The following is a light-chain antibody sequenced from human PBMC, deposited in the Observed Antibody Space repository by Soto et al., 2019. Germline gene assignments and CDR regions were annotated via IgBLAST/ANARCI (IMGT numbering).Light chain of an antibody. CDR1: QSVSSY. Sequence: EMVMTQSPATLSVSPGERATLSCRASQSVSSYLAWYQQKPGQPPRLLICVASTRAAGIPARFSGSGYGTEFTLTINSLQSEDFAVYYCQQYKDWPNRFGQGTKVEIK. V-gene: IGKV3-15*01. CDR2: VAS. J-gene: IGKJ1*01. CDR3: QQYKDWPNR.